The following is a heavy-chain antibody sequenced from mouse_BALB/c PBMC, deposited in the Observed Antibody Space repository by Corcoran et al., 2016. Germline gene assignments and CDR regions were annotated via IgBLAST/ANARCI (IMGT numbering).Heavy chain of an antibody. Sequence: EVQLLETGGGLVQPGGSRGLSCEGSGFTFSGFWMSWVRQTPGKTLEWIGDINSDGSAINYAPSIKDRFTIFRDNDKSTLYLQSSNVRSEDTATYFCMRYGPYLYFDVWGAGTTVTVSS. J-gene: IGHJ1*01. V-gene: IGHV11-2*02. CDR3: MRYGPYLYFDV. CDR2: INSDGSAI. CDR1: GFTFSGFW.